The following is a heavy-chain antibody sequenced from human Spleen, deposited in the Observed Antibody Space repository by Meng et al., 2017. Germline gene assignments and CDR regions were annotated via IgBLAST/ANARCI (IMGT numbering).Heavy chain of an antibody. V-gene: IGHV4-34*01. D-gene: IGHD4-11*01. Sequence: VQLQQGGAGLFEPSDTLSPTCVVSGGSFSDYYWSWIRQPPGKGLEWIGEINHSGSTNYNPSLESRATISVDTSQNNLSLKLSSVTAADSAVYYCARGPTTMAHDFDYWGQGTLVTVSS. CDR1: GGSFSDYY. CDR3: ARGPTTMAHDFDY. CDR2: INHSGST. J-gene: IGHJ4*02.